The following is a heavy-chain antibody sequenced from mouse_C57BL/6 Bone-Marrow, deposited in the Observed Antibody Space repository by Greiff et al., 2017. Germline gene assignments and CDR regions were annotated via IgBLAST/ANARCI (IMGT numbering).Heavy chain of an antibody. CDR1: GSISGTSW. D-gene: IGHD4-1*02. J-gene: IGHJ2*01. Sequence: VQLKESGGGLVQPGGSLKSPGVPLGSISGTSWWNGSRRSPEKGFEWVAQLGLKSDNYETHYGESVKGRFTISRDDSKSSGYLQMNNLRAEDTGIYYCTVNWDGVRNYWGQGTTLTVSS. V-gene: IGHV6-3*01. CDR3: TVNWDGVRNY. CDR2: LGLKSDNYET.